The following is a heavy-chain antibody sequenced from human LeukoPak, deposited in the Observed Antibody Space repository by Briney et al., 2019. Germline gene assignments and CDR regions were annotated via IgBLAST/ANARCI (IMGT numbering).Heavy chain of an antibody. CDR2: MNPNSGNT. J-gene: IGHJ4*02. Sequence: ASVKVSCTASGYTSTSYDINWVRQATGQGLEWMGWMNPNSGNTGYAQKFQGRVTMTRNTSISTAYMELSSLRSEDTAVYYCARGGSGYYYWDYWGQGTLVTVSS. CDR3: ARGGSGYYYWDY. V-gene: IGHV1-8*01. CDR1: GYTSTSYD. D-gene: IGHD3-22*01.